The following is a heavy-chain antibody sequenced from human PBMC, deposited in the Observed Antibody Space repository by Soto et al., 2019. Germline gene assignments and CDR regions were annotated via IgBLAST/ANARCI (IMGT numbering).Heavy chain of an antibody. J-gene: IGHJ6*02. CDR2: INHSGST. Sequence: SETLSLTCAVYGGSFSGYYWSWIRQPPGKGLEWIGEINHSGSTNYNPSLKSRVTISVDTSKNQFSLKLSSVTAADTAVYYCARALVGSGSSGSYYPHRYYYYYYGMDVWGQGTTVTVSS. D-gene: IGHD3-10*01. CDR1: GGSFSGYY. CDR3: ARALVGSGSSGSYYPHRYYYYYYGMDV. V-gene: IGHV4-34*01.